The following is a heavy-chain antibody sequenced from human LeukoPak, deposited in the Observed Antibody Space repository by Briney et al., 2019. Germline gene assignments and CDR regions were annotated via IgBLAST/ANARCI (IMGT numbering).Heavy chain of an antibody. D-gene: IGHD3-3*01. V-gene: IGHV3-73*01. Sequence: GGSLKLYCAAPGFTFSGSAMHWVRQASGKGLEWVGRIRSKANSYATAYAASVKGRFTISRDDSKNTAYLQMNSPKTDDKAVYYCTRQDYDFWSGGNDYWGQGTLVTVSS. CDR1: GFTFSGSA. CDR2: IRSKANSYAT. CDR3: TRQDYDFWSGGNDY. J-gene: IGHJ4*02.